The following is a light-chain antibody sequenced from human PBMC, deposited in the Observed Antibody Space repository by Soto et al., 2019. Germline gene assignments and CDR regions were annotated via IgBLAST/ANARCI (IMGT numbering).Light chain of an antibody. V-gene: IGLV2-18*02. J-gene: IGLJ2*01. CDR3: SSYTGSSPLVV. Sequence: QSALTQPPSVSGSPGQSVTISCTGTSSDVGTYNHVSWYQQPPGTAPKLMIYDVSNRPSGVPDRFSGSQSGNTASLTISGLQAEDEAEYYCSSYTGSSPLVVFGGGTKVTVL. CDR2: DVS. CDR1: SSDVGTYNH.